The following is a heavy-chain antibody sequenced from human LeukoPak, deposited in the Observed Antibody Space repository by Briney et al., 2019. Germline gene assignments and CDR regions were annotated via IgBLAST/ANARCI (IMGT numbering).Heavy chain of an antibody. Sequence: GGSLRLSCAASGFTFSSYAMSWVRQAPGKGLEWVSGISGGGGTTYYADSVKGRLTISRDNSKNTLFLQMNSLRAEDTAVYYCAKDARYSNPTYYMDVWGKGTTVTVSS. CDR1: GFTFSSYA. CDR2: ISGGGGTT. V-gene: IGHV3-23*01. D-gene: IGHD4-11*01. CDR3: AKDARYSNPTYYMDV. J-gene: IGHJ6*03.